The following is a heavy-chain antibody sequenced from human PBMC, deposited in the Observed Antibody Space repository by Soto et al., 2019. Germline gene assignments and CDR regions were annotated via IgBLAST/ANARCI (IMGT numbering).Heavy chain of an antibody. V-gene: IGHV3-23*01. CDR2: ISTSGGNR. J-gene: IGHJ4*02. D-gene: IGHD3-9*01. Sequence: GGSLGLSCAASGFTYTNYAMTWVRQTPGKGLEWVSTISTSGGNRYYADSVKGRFTISRDNSKNTLYLQMNSLRAEDTAVYYCARPRDLDFGWFDPYLGYWGQGTLVTVSS. CDR1: GFTYTNYA. CDR3: ARPRDLDFGWFDPYLGY.